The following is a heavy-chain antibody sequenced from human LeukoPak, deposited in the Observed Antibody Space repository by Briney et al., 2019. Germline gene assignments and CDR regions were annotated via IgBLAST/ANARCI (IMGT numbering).Heavy chain of an antibody. V-gene: IGHV4-59*01. D-gene: IGHD6-13*01. CDR1: GGSISSYY. J-gene: IGHJ4*02. Sequence: SETLSLTCTVSGGSISSYYWSWIRQPPGKGLEWIGYIYYSGSTNYNPSLKSRVTISVDTSKNQFSLKLSSVTTADTAVYYCARGYQGIAGGYFDYWGQGTLVTVSS. CDR3: ARGYQGIAGGYFDY. CDR2: IYYSGST.